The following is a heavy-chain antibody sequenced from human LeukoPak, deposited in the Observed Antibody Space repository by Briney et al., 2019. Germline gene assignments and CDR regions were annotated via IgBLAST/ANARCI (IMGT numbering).Heavy chain of an antibody. V-gene: IGHV4-59*12. D-gene: IGHD3-3*01. J-gene: IGHJ4*02. CDR1: GGSTSSYY. CDR3: ARGRITIFGVVTPHFDH. Sequence: SETLSLICTVSGGSTSSYYWSWIRQPPGKQLEWIGYNHNNGNTNYNPSLKGRVTISVDTSRNQFSLRLTSVTADDTAMYYCARGRITIFGVVTPHFDHWGQGTQVVVSS. CDR2: NHNNGNT.